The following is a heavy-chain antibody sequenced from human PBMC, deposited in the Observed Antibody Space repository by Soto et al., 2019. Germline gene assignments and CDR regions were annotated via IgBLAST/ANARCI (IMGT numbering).Heavy chain of an antibody. CDR2: IYYSGST. J-gene: IGHJ6*03. CDR1: GGSISSYY. D-gene: IGHD2-8*01. V-gene: IGHV4-59*08. Sequence: QVQLQESGPGLVKPSETLSLTCTVSGGSISSYYWSWIRQPPGKGLEWIGYIYYSGSTNYNPSLKGRVTISVDTAKNQFSLKLSSVAAADTAGYYCARHYCPDVCVYYDDSMDVWGKGTTVTVSS. CDR3: ARHYCPDVCVYYDDSMDV.